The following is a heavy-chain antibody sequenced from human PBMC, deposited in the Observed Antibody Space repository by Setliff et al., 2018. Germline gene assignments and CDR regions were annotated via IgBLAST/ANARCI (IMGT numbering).Heavy chain of an antibody. CDR1: GYTFTSYY. Sequence: RASVKVSCKASGYTFTSYYMHWVRQAPGQGLEWMGIINPSGGSTSYAQKFQGGVTMTRDTSTSTVYMELRSLRSEDTAVYYCARANYYDSSGHSAYGMDVWGQGTTVTVSS. CDR3: ARANYYDSSGHSAYGMDV. V-gene: IGHV1-46*01. J-gene: IGHJ6*02. CDR2: INPSGGST. D-gene: IGHD3-22*01.